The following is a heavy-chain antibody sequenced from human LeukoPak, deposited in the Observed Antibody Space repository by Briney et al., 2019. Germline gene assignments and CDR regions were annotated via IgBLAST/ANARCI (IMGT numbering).Heavy chain of an antibody. Sequence: PGGSLRLSCAASQFTFSSYWMSWVRQAPGKGLEWVANIKEDGSKTYYVDSVKGRFTISRDNAKNSLYLQMNSLRAEDTALYYCARYLTALDYWGQGTLVTVSS. CDR2: IKEDGSKT. D-gene: IGHD3-9*01. V-gene: IGHV3-7*03. CDR1: QFTFSSYW. CDR3: ARYLTALDY. J-gene: IGHJ4*02.